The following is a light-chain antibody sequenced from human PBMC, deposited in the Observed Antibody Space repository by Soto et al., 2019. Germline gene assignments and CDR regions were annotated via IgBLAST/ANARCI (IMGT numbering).Light chain of an antibody. V-gene: IGKV3-20*01. Sequence: EIVLTQSPGTLSLSPGERVILSCRASQSVASSFLAWYQQRPGQAPRLLIYGASSRATGIPDRFSGSGSGTDFTLTISRLEPEDFATYYCQHYKMYSPWTFGQGTKVDIK. CDR3: QHYKMYSPWT. CDR2: GAS. J-gene: IGKJ1*01. CDR1: QSVASSF.